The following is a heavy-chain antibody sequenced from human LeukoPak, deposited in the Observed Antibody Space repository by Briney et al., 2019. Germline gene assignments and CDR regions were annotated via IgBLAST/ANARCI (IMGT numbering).Heavy chain of an antibody. CDR3: ARRHIVATNGGFDY. V-gene: IGHV4-39*01. Sequence: GRIYYSGSTYYNPSLKSRVTISVDTSKNQFSPKLSSVTAADTAVYYCARRHIVATNGGFDYWGQGTLVTVSS. J-gene: IGHJ4*02. D-gene: IGHD5-12*01. CDR2: IYYSGST.